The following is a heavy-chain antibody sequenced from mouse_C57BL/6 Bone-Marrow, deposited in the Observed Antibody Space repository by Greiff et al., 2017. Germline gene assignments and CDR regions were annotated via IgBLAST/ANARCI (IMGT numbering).Heavy chain of an antibody. CDR1: GYTFTSYW. V-gene: IGHV1-5*01. CDR3: TKDYDDPSFDY. J-gene: IGHJ2*01. Sequence: VQLQQSGTVLARPGASVKMSCKTSGYTFTSYWMHWVKQRPGQGLEWIGAIYPGNSDTSYNQKFKGKAKLTAVTSASTAYMELSSLTNEDAAVYYCTKDYDDPSFDYWGQGTTLTVSS. D-gene: IGHD2-4*01. CDR2: IYPGNSDT.